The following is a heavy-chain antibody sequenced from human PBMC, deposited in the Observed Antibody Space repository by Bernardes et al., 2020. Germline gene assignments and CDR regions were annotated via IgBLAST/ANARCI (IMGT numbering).Heavy chain of an antibody. V-gene: IGHV3-66*01. CDR2: IYNSGST. J-gene: IGHJ4*02. D-gene: IGHD1-26*01. CDR3: ARDANQWEGYFDY. CDR1: GFTFTTNY. Sequence: GGTLSLSCAASGFTFTTNYMIWVRQAPGKGLEWVSIIYNSGSTYYADSVKGRFTISRDNSKNTLYLQMNSLRAEDTATYYCARDANQWEGYFDYWGQGTLVTVSS.